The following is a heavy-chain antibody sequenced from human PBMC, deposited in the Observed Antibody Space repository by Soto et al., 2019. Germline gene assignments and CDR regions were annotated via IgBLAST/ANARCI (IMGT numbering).Heavy chain of an antibody. CDR2: MNPNSGNT. D-gene: IGHD3-3*01. J-gene: IGHJ2*01. Sequence: QVQLLQSGAEVKKPGTSVRVSCRASGYTFKDYDINWVRRAPGQGLEWMGWMNPNSGNTAYARKFHDRITMTRSVSARTAFMELSSLTPEYTAVYYSARRMTWSLWCFDLWGSGTQVTVSS. V-gene: IGHV1-8*01. CDR1: GYTFKDYD. CDR3: ARRMTWSLWCFDL.